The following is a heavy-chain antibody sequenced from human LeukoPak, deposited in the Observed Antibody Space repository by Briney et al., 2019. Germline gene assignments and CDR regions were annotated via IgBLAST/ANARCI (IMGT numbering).Heavy chain of an antibody. CDR2: ISPGDSKT. V-gene: IGHV5-51*01. CDR3: ARLRGSGYDRFDY. J-gene: IGHJ4*02. CDR1: GYSFTSYW. Sequence: RGESLKISCKCPGYSFTSYWIGWVRQMPGKGLEWMGIISPGDSKTIYSPSFQGQVTISADKSISTAYLQWSSLKASGTAMYYCARLRGSGYDRFDYWGQGTLVTVSS. D-gene: IGHD5-12*01.